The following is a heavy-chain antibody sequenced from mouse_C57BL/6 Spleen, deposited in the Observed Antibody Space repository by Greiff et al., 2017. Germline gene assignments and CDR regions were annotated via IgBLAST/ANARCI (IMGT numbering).Heavy chain of an antibody. CDR3: ARGDGYYAMDY. CDR1: GYSITSGYD. CDR2: ISYSGST. J-gene: IGHJ4*01. Sequence: VQLKESGPGMVKPSQSLSLTCTVTGYSITSGYDWHWIRHFPGNKLEWMGYISYSGSTNYNPSLKSRISITHVTSKNHFFLKLNSVTTEDTATYYCARGDGYYAMDYWGQGTSVTVSS. D-gene: IGHD2-3*01. V-gene: IGHV3-1*01.